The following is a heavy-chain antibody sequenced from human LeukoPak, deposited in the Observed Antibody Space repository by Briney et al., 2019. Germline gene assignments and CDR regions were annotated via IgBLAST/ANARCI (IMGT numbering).Heavy chain of an antibody. D-gene: IGHD3-3*01. CDR1: GYTFTSYY. CDR2: INPSGGST. V-gene: IGHV1-46*01. J-gene: IGHJ5*02. CDR3: ARDLRITIFGVVIKDNWFDP. Sequence: ASVKVSCKASGYTFTSYYMHWVRQVPGQGLEWMGIINPSGGSTSYAQKFQGRVTMTRDTSTSTVYMELSSLRSEDTAVYYCARDLRITIFGVVIKDNWFDPWGQGTLVTVSS.